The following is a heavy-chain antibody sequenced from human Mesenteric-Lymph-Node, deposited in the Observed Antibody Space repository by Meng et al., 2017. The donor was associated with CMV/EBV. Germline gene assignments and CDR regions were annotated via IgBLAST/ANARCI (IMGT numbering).Heavy chain of an antibody. J-gene: IGHJ6*02. CDR3: ASGPMYDSWGMDV. CDR2: ISSTYYT. D-gene: IGHD3-3*01. Sequence: GGSLRLSCAASGFTFSSYEMNWVRQAPGKGLEWVSTISSTYYTYDTDSVRGRFTISRDIAKGTLYLQMDRLRVEDTAVYYCASGPMYDSWGMDVWGRGTTVTVSS. V-gene: IGHV3-21*01. CDR1: GFTFSSYE.